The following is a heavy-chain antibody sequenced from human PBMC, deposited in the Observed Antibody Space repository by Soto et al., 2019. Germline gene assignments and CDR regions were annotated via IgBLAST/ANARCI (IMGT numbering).Heavy chain of an antibody. CDR3: TTRSVAGTSYYYYGMDV. D-gene: IGHD6-19*01. J-gene: IGHJ6*02. CDR1: GFTFSGSA. Sequence: GGSLRLSCAASGFTFSGSAMHWVRQASGKGLEWVGRIRSKANRYATAYAASVKGRFTISRDDSKNTAYLQMNSLKTEDTAVYYCTTRSVAGTSYYYYGMDVWGQGTTVTVSS. V-gene: IGHV3-73*01. CDR2: IRSKANRYAT.